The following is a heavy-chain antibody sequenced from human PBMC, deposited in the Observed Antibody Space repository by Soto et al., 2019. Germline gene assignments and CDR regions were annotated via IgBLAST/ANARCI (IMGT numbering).Heavy chain of an antibody. CDR1: GFIFSSYG. Sequence: QVQLVESGGGVVQAGTSLRLSCSASGFIFSSYGMHWVRQAPGKGLEWVAVIWFDGSNEYYADSVKGRFTISRDNSRNILHLQMNSLRVDDTAVYYCARALAATTPFDYWGQGTVVTVSS. D-gene: IGHD1-26*01. V-gene: IGHV3-33*01. CDR3: ARALAATTPFDY. J-gene: IGHJ4*02. CDR2: IWFDGSNE.